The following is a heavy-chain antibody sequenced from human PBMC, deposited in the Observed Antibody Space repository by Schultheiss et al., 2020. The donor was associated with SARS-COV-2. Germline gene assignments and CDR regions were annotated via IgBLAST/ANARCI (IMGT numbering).Heavy chain of an antibody. CDR3: ARLGTGTTEYGMDV. V-gene: IGHV3-21*04. D-gene: IGHD1-7*01. CDR2: ISSSSSYI. Sequence: GGSLRLSCAASGFTFSSYSMNWVRQAPGKGLEWVSSISSSSSYIYYADSVKGRFTISRDNSKNSLYLQMNSLRTEDTAMYYCARLGTGTTEYGMDVWGQGTTVTVSS. J-gene: IGHJ6*02. CDR1: GFTFSSYS.